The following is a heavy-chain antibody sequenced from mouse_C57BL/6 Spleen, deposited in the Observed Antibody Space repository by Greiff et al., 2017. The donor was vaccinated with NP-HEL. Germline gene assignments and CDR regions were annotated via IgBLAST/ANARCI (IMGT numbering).Heavy chain of an antibody. D-gene: IGHD4-1*01. J-gene: IGHJ4*01. CDR3: ARNPLTGYYAMDY. V-gene: IGHV1-82*01. Sequence: VKLQESGPELVKPGASVKISCKASGYAFSSSWMNWVKQRPGKGLEWIGRIYPGDGDTNYNGKFKGKATLTADKSSSTAYMQLSSLTSEDSAVYFCARNPLTGYYAMDYWGQGTSVTVSS. CDR1: GYAFSSSW. CDR2: IYPGDGDT.